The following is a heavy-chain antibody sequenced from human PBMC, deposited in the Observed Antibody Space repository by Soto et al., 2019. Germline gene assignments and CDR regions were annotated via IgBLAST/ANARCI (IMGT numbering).Heavy chain of an antibody. CDR1: GYSFSHYW. D-gene: IGHD2-8*01. CDR3: ARRGQYCATSTCRFDH. V-gene: IGHV5-51*01. Sequence: GESLKISFNASGYSFSHYWIGWALQMPGRGMEWMGMIYTSTSDTRYSASFPGKVTISDDKSISNTFLPWSSLKDSDTAMYYCARRGQYCATSTCRFDHWGQGTLVTVSS. CDR2: IYTSTSDT. J-gene: IGHJ5*02.